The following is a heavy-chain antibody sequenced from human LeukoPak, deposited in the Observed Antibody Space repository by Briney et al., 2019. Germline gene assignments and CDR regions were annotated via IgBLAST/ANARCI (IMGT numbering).Heavy chain of an antibody. CDR2: IKSKTDGGTT. CDR3: TTDKLERRNFDY. J-gene: IGHJ4*02. Sequence: GGSLRLSCAASGFTFSNAWMSWVRQAPGKGLEWVGRIKSKTDGGTTDYAAPVKGRFTISGDDSKNTLYLQMNSLKTEDTAVYYCTTDKLERRNFDYWGQGTLVTVSS. V-gene: IGHV3-15*01. CDR1: GFTFSNAW. D-gene: IGHD1-1*01.